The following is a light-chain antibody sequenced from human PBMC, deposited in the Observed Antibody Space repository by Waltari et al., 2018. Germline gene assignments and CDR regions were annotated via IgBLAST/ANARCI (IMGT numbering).Light chain of an antibody. J-gene: IGKJ2*01. V-gene: IGKV2-30*02. Sequence: DVVMTPSPLSLPVTLGQPAPIPCLSSQTLVHSDGKTYLMWFHQRPGQSPRRLIYKVSNRESGVPDRFSGSGSDTDFTLKISRVEADDVGVYYCMQGTYWPYTFGQGTRLDIK. CDR2: KVS. CDR1: QTLVHSDGKTY. CDR3: MQGTYWPYT.